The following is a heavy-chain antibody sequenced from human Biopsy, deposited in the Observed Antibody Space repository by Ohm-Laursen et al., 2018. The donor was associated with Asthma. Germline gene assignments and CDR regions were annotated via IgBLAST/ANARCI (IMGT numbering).Heavy chain of an antibody. CDR3: ARGQKSAGDRWFDP. D-gene: IGHD6-13*01. CDR2: INPNSGGT. J-gene: IGHJ5*02. CDR1: GYTFIDCH. Sequence: ASVKVSCKASGYTFIDCHIHWMRQAPGQGLEWMGRINPNSGGTNYAQKFQGGVTMTRDTSISTAYMEVSRLRSDDTAVYYCARGQKSAGDRWFDPWGQGTLVTVSS. V-gene: IGHV1-2*06.